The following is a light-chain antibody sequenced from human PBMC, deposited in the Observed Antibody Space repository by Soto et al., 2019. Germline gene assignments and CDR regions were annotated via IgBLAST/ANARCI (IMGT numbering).Light chain of an antibody. V-gene: IGKV1-5*03. CDR1: QSISTW. CDR3: QQYTTYPLT. CDR2: KAS. Sequence: DIQMTQSTSTLSASVGDRVTITCRASQSISTWLAWYQQKPGKAPKLLIYKASNLEGGVPSRFSGSGSGTEFNITISSQQPDDFATYDCQQYTTYPLTFGGGNTVEIK. J-gene: IGKJ4*01.